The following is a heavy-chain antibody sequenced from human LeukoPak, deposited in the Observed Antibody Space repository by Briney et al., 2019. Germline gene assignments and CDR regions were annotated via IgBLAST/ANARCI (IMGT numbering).Heavy chain of an antibody. V-gene: IGHV3-48*03. CDR1: GFTFSSYE. CDR2: ISSSGSTI. Sequence: GGSLRLSCAASGFTFSSYEMNWVRQAPGKGLEWVSYISSSGSTIYYADSVKGRFTISRDNAKNSLYLQMNSLRSDDTAVYYCARELVLARRVVPAAISGMYYWGQGTLVTVSS. D-gene: IGHD2-2*01. CDR3: ARELVLARRVVPAAISGMYY. J-gene: IGHJ4*02.